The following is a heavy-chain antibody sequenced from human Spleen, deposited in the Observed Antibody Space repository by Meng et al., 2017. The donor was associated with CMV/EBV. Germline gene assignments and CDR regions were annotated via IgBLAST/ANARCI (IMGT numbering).Heavy chain of an antibody. V-gene: IGHV4-34*01. CDR3: ARGGYCTSSSCYSPLEWFFYGMDV. J-gene: IGHJ6*02. CDR1: GGSLSNFQ. Sequence: SETLSLTCAVSGGSLSNFQWSWLRQSPGKGLAWIGEVHHSGRTNYNPSLKSRVTISVDTYNNHFSLQLNSVTAADTAVYFCARGGYCTSSSCYSPLEWFFYGMDVWGQGTTVTVSS. CDR2: VHHSGRT. D-gene: IGHD2-2*02.